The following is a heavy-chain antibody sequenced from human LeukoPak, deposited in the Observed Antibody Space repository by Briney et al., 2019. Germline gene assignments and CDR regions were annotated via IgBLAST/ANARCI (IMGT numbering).Heavy chain of an antibody. Sequence: SQTLSLTCTVSGGSMSAAGYFWSWIRQHPGKGLEWIGNIYYSGATFYNSSLKSRHTISVDTSKNQFSLKVTSVTAADTAVYYCARRFQSYFDNWGQGTLVTVAS. D-gene: IGHD3-10*01. CDR1: GGSMSAAGYF. J-gene: IGHJ4*02. CDR3: ARRFQSYFDN. CDR2: IYYSGAT. V-gene: IGHV4-31*03.